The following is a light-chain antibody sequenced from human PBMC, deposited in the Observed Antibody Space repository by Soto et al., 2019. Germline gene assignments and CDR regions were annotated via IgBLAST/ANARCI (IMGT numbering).Light chain of an antibody. J-gene: IGKJ1*01. Sequence: DIQMTQSPSTLSASVGDRVTITCRASQSVGTWLAWYQQKPGKAPKLLIYEASSLENGVPSRFSGSGSGTDFTLTISSLQPDDLATYYCQQYGTYRTFGQGTKVEIK. CDR2: EAS. CDR1: QSVGTW. V-gene: IGKV1-5*03. CDR3: QQYGTYRT.